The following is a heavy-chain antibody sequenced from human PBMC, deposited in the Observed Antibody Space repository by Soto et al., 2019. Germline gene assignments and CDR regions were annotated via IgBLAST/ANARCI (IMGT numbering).Heavy chain of an antibody. CDR2: ISGSGGST. CDR1: EFTFSSYA. Sequence: PGGLLRLSCAAAEFTFSSYAMSWVRQAPGKGLEWVSAISGSGGSTYYADSVKGRFTVSRDNSKNTLYLQMNSLRAEDTAVFYCAKERSSGWSLDYWGQGTLVTVSS. CDR3: AKERSSGWSLDY. D-gene: IGHD6-19*01. J-gene: IGHJ4*02. V-gene: IGHV3-23*01.